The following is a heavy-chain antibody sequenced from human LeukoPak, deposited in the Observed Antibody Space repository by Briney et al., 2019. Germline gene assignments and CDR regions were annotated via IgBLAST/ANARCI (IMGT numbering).Heavy chain of an antibody. CDR2: INHSGST. J-gene: IGHJ5*02. Sequence: SETLSLTFAVYGGSFSGYYWSWIRQPPGKGLEWIGEINHSGSTNYNPSLKSRVTISVDTSKNQFSLKLSSVTAADTAVYYCARHERDLGYSSSTSCQRRRNWFDPWGQGTLVTVSS. CDR1: GGSFSGYY. CDR3: ARHERDLGYSSSTSCQRRRNWFDP. D-gene: IGHD2-2*01. V-gene: IGHV4-34*01.